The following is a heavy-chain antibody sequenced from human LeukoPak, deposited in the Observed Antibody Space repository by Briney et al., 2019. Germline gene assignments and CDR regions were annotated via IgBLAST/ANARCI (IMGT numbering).Heavy chain of an antibody. CDR3: ARETVDTAMVSAFWFDP. V-gene: IGHV4-59*01. Sequence: SETLSLTCTVSGGSISSYYWSWIRQPPGKGLEWIGYIYYSGSTNYNPSLKSRVTISVDTSKNQFSLKLSSVTAADTAVYYCARETVDTAMVSAFWFDPWGQGTLVTVSS. J-gene: IGHJ5*02. D-gene: IGHD5-18*01. CDR1: GGSISSYY. CDR2: IYYSGST.